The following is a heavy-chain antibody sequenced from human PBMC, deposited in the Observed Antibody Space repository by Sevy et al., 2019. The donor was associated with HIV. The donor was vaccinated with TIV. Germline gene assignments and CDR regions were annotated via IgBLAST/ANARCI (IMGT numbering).Heavy chain of an antibody. Sequence: GGSLRLSCAASGFTFSSYSMNWVRQAPGKGLEWVSYISSSTIYYADSVKGRFTISRDNAKNSLYLQMNSLRDEDTAVYYCARGSRKSSSITMVRGVMYWFDPWGQGTLVTVSS. V-gene: IGHV3-48*02. J-gene: IGHJ5*02. CDR3: ARGSRKSSSITMVRGVMYWFDP. D-gene: IGHD3-10*01. CDR2: ISSSTI. CDR1: GFTFSSYS.